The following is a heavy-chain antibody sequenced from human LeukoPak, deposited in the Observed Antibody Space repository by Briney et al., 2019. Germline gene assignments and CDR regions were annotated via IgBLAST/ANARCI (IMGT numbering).Heavy chain of an antibody. J-gene: IGHJ3*02. CDR3: ARVAVAGTRSFDI. D-gene: IGHD6-19*01. CDR2: ISSSSSYI. V-gene: IGHV3-21*01. Sequence: GGSLRLSCAASGFTFSSYSMNWVRQAPGKGLEWVSSISSSSSYIYYADSVKGRFTISRDNAKNTLYLQMNSLRVEDTAVYYCARVAVAGTRSFDIWGQGTMVTVSS. CDR1: GFTFSSYS.